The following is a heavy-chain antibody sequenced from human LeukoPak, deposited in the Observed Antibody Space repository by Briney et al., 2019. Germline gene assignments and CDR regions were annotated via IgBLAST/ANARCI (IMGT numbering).Heavy chain of an antibody. CDR2: IYYRGST. J-gene: IGHJ4*02. Sequence: SETLSLTCTVSGGSISSSSYYWGWIRQPPGKGLEWIGSIYYRGSTYYNPSLKSRVTISVDTSKNQFSLKLSSVTAADTAVYYCATSNYYDSSADDYWGQGTLVTVSS. CDR1: GGSISSSSYY. V-gene: IGHV4-39*01. CDR3: ATSNYYDSSADDY. D-gene: IGHD3-22*01.